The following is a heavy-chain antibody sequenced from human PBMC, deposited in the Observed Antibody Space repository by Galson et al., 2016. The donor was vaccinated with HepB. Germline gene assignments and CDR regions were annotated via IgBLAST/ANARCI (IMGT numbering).Heavy chain of an antibody. D-gene: IGHD5-12*01. CDR2: VRGGPDAGTT. V-gene: IGHV3-15*05. CDR3: TTHIVATNYYFDY. J-gene: IGHJ4*02. Sequence: SLRLSCAASGFTFNNAWVSWVRQAPGKGPEWVGRVRGGPDAGTTDYAAPVQGRFTISRDDSKSMLYLQMNSLKTEDTAVYYCTTHIVATNYYFDYWGRGTLVTVSS. CDR1: GFTFNNAW.